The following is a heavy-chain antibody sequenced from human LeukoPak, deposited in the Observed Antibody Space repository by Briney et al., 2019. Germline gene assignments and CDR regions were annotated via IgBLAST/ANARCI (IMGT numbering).Heavy chain of an antibody. CDR3: ASYIAAAGSTGFDP. CDR2: IIPILGIA. D-gene: IGHD6-13*01. Sequence: GSSVKVSCKASGGTFSSYAISWVRQAPGQGLEWMGRIIPILGIANYAQKFQGRVTITADKSTSTAYMELSSLRSEDTAVYYCASYIAAAGSTGFDPWGQGTLVTVSS. CDR1: GGTFSSYA. V-gene: IGHV1-69*04. J-gene: IGHJ5*02.